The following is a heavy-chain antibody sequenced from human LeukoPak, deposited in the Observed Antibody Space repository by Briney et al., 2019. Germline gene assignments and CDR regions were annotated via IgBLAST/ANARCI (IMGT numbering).Heavy chain of an antibody. CDR3: VKDRWVDY. CDR2: ISSDGGST. Sequence: GGSLRLSCSVSGSTISSYAMHWVRQAPGKGLEYVSSISSDGGSTFYADSVKGRFTISRDNSKNTLSLQMSSLRAEDTAVYYCVKDRWVDYWGQGTLATVSS. V-gene: IGHV3-64D*06. CDR1: GSTISSYA. D-gene: IGHD4-23*01. J-gene: IGHJ4*02.